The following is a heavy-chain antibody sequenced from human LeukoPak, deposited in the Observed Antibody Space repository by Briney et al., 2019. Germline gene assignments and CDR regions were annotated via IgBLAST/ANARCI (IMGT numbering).Heavy chain of an antibody. D-gene: IGHD1-26*01. CDR1: GFTVSSNY. CDR2: IYSGGST. Sequence: GGSLRLSCAASGFTVSSNYMSWVRQAPGKGLEWVSVIYSGGSTYYADSVKGRFTISRDNSKNTLYLQMNSLRAEDTAVYYCARQNTPHGNFDYWGQGTLVTVSS. J-gene: IGHJ4*02. V-gene: IGHV3-53*01. CDR3: ARQNTPHGNFDY.